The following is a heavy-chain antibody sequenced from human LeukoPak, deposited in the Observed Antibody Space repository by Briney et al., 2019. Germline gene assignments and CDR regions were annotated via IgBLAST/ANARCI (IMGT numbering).Heavy chain of an antibody. V-gene: IGHV4-61*02. CDR1: GDSIISGNYH. D-gene: IGHD6-13*01. Sequence: SETLSLTCSVSGDSIISGNYHWSWVRQTAGKGLEWIGRVYSSGSTVYNPSLKSRLSMSVDTSNNQFSLKLRSGTAADTAVYYCARVSSSWYQDWYFDLWGRGTLVTVSS. CDR2: VYSSGST. J-gene: IGHJ2*01. CDR3: ARVSSSWYQDWYFDL.